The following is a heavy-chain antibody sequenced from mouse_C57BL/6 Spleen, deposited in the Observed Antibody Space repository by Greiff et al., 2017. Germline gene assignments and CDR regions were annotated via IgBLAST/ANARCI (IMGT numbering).Heavy chain of an antibody. J-gene: IGHJ1*03. V-gene: IGHV1-81*01. CDR3: ARSEGTTAYWYFDV. CDR2: IYPRSGNT. D-gene: IGHD1-2*01. CDR1: GYTFTSYG. Sequence: VQLQQSGAELARPGASVKLSCKASGYTFTSYGISWVKQRTGQGLEWIGEIYPRSGNTYYNEKFKGKATLTADKSSSTAYMELRSLTSEDSAVYFCARSEGTTAYWYFDVWGTGTTVTVSS.